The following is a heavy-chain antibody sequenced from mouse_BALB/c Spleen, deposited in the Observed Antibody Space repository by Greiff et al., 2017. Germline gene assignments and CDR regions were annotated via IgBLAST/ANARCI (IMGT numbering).Heavy chain of an antibody. V-gene: IGHV1-63*02. CDR3: ARLRRGG. CDR2: IYPGGGYT. CDR1: GYTFTEYI. D-gene: IGHD2-12*01. J-gene: IGHJ2*01. Sequence: QVQLKQSGAELVKPGASVKLSCKASGYTFTEYIIHWVKQRPGHGLEWIGDIYPGGGYTNYNEKFKGKATLTADTSSSTAYMQLSSLTSEDSAIYYGARLRRGGWGQGTTLTVSS.